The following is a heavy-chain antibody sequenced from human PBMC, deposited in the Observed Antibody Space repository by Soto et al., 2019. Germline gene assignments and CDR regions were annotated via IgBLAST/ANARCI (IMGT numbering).Heavy chain of an antibody. D-gene: IGHD3-22*01. V-gene: IGHV4-59*08. Sequence: QVQLQESGPGLVKPSETLSLTCTVSGGSIRDYYWSWIRQPPGKGLEWIGYIYYTGTTTYNPSLKSRLTISEDTSKNQFSLKLRSLTSADTAVYYCARLGGYYQAFDNWGQGTLVTVSS. CDR2: IYYTGTT. CDR1: GGSIRDYY. CDR3: ARLGGYYQAFDN. J-gene: IGHJ4*02.